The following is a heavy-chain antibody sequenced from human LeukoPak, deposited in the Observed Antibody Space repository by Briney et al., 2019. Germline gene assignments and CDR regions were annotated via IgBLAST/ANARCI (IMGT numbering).Heavy chain of an antibody. V-gene: IGHV1-69*05. CDR1: GGTFSSYA. J-gene: IGHJ4*02. CDR3: ARTYYYDSNGYPL. Sequence: SVKVSCKASGGTFSSYAISWVRQAPGQGLEWMGGIIPIFGTANYAQKFQGRVTITTDESTSTAYMELSSLRSEDTAVYYCARTYYYDSNGYPLWGQGTLVTVSS. CDR2: IIPIFGTA. D-gene: IGHD3-22*01.